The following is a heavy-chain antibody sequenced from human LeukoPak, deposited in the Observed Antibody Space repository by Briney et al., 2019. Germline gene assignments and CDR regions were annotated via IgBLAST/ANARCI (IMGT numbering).Heavy chain of an antibody. CDR3: ARHHYYYDSSGFYFDY. D-gene: IGHD3-22*01. V-gene: IGHV1-69*05. CDR2: IIPIFGTA. CDR1: GGTFSSYA. Sequence: ASVKVSCKASGGTFSSYAISWVRQAPGQGLEWMGGIIPIFGTANYAQKFQGRVTITTDESTSTAYMELSSLRSEDKAVYYCARHHYYYDSSGFYFDYWGQGTLVTVSS. J-gene: IGHJ4*02.